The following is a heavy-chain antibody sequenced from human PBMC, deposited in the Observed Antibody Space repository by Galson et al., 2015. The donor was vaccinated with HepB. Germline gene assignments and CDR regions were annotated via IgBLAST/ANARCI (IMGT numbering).Heavy chain of an antibody. Sequence: SETLSLTCAVSGDSISNARWWSWVRQPPGEGLEWIGEAYHSGGTNYRPSLKSRVTISVDKSKNQFSLKLTSVTAADTAVYYCARAKEGRGYFDYWGQGTLVTVSS. CDR1: GDSISNARW. D-gene: IGHD3-10*01. CDR2: AYHSGGT. V-gene: IGHV4-4*02. CDR3: ARAKEGRGYFDY. J-gene: IGHJ4*02.